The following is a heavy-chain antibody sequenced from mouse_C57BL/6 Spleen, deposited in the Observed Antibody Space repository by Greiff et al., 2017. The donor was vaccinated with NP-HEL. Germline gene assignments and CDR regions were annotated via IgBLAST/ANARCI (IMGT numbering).Heavy chain of an antibody. J-gene: IGHJ2*01. D-gene: IGHD1-1*01. CDR3: ARAITTVVRDYFDY. V-gene: IGHV1-76*01. CDR2: IYPGSGNT. CDR1: GYTFTDYY. Sequence: VQLQQSGAELVRPGASVKLSCKASGYTFTDYYINWVKQRPGQGLEWIARIYPGSGNTYYNEKFKGKATLTAEKSSSTAYMQLSSLTSEDSAVYFCARAITTVVRDYFDYWGQGTTLTVSS.